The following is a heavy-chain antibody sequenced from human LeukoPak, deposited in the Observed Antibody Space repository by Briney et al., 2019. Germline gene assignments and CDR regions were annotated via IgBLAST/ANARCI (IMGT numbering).Heavy chain of an antibody. CDR1: GGSFSGYY. CDR2: IYYSGST. J-gene: IGHJ4*02. V-gene: IGHV4-34*01. Sequence: SETLSLTCAVYGGSFSGYYWSWIRQPPGKGLEWIGSIYYSGSTYYNPSLKSRVTISVDTSKNQFSLKLSSVTAADTAVYYCARLDYDFWSGYSYFDYWGQGTLVTVSS. CDR3: ARLDYDFWSGYSYFDY. D-gene: IGHD3-3*01.